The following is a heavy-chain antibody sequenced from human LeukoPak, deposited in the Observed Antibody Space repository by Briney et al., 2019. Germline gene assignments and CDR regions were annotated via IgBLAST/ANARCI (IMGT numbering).Heavy chain of an antibody. D-gene: IGHD3-10*01. J-gene: IGHJ6*03. CDR1: GFTFRSYA. Sequence: GGSLRLSCAASGFTFRSYAMHWVRQAPGKGLEWVAVISYDGSNKYFGDSVKGRFTIPRDNSKNTLYLQMDSLRAEDTAIYYCAKAVTSDYHSPYYNYYMDVWGKGTTVTVSS. V-gene: IGHV3-30*18. CDR2: ISYDGSNK. CDR3: AKAVTSDYHSPYYNYYMDV.